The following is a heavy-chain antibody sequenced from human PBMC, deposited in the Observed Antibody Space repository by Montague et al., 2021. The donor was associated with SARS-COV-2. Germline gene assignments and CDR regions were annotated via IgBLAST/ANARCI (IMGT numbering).Heavy chain of an antibody. J-gene: IGHJ6*02. V-gene: IGHV6-1*01. Sequence: CAISGDSVAGEKARWNWVRQTPERGLEWVGGSYYMIEEKNDYAVSVRGRVTINPDTSKNRFSLQLKSVTPEDTAIYYCTSGREGNYNVMDVWGQGTTVTVSS. CDR3: TSGREGNYNVMDV. CDR2: SYYMIEEKN. D-gene: IGHD1-1*01. CDR1: GDSVAGEKAR.